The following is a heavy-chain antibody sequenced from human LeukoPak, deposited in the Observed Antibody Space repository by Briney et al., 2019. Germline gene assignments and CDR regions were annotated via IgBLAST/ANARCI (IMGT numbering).Heavy chain of an antibody. V-gene: IGHV4-38-2*02. CDR3: ARNLYGGNSGWDY. CDR1: GYSISSGYY. J-gene: IGHJ4*02. CDR2: IYHSGST. Sequence: SETLSLTCTVSGYSISSGYYWGWIRQPPGKGLEWIGSIYHSGSTYYNPSLKSRVTISVDTSKNQFSLKLSSVTAADTAVYYCARNLYGGNSGWDYWGQGTLVTVSS. D-gene: IGHD4-23*01.